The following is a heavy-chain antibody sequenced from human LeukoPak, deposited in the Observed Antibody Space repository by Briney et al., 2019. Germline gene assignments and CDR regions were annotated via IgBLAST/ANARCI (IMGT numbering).Heavy chain of an antibody. CDR1: GFTFRTYF. D-gene: IGHD3-10*01. V-gene: IGHV3-30-3*01. Sequence: PGRSLRLSCAASGFTFRTYFMHWVRQAPGKGLEWVAVIASDGSHTFYVESVKGRFTISRDNSKNTLYLQMNSLRAEDTAVYFCARERQDTIVHSGAFDIWGQGTMVTVSS. J-gene: IGHJ3*02. CDR2: IASDGSHT. CDR3: ARERQDTIVHSGAFDI.